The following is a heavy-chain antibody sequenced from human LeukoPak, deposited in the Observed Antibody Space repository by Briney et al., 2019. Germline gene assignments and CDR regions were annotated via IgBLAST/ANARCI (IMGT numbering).Heavy chain of an antibody. J-gene: IGHJ4*02. V-gene: IGHV3-53*01. D-gene: IGHD5-24*01. CDR1: GFNVTTNY. CDR3: ARGRRDGYNLGY. CDR2: IYSGGTT. Sequence: GGSLRLSCAASGFNVTTNYMSWVRQAPGKGLEWVSVIYSGGTTYYADSVKGRFTISRDISKNTLSLQINSLRAEDTAVYYCARGRRDGYNLGYWGQGTLVAVSS.